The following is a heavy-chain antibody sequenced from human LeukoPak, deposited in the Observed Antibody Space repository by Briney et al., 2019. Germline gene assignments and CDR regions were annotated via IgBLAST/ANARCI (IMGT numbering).Heavy chain of an antibody. CDR2: IYYSGST. D-gene: IGHD5-18*01. J-gene: IGHJ4*02. Sequence: SQTLSLTCTVSGGSISSGDYYWSWIRQPPGKGLEWIGYIYYSGSTYYNPSLKSRVTISLDTSKNQLSLKLSSVTAADTAVYYCARHGISAYSYATFDYWGQGTLVTVSS. CDR1: GGSISSGDYY. V-gene: IGHV4-30-4*01. CDR3: ARHGISAYSYATFDY.